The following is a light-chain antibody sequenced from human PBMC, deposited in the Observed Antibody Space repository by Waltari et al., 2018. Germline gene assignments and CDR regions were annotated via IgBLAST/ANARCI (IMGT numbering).Light chain of an antibody. CDR3: QQCYTFPYT. Sequence: DIVLTQSPDSLAVSLGERATINCKSSQSVVFSSNNKNYLAWYQQKPGQPPKLLITWASTRESGVPDRFSGSGSGTDFTLPISSLQAEDVAVYYCQQCYTFPYTFGQGTKLEIK. J-gene: IGKJ2*01. CDR1: QSVVFSSNNKNY. V-gene: IGKV4-1*01. CDR2: WAS.